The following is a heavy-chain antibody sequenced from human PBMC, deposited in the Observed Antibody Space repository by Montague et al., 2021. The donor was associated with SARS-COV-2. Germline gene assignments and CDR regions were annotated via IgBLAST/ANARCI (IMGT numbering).Heavy chain of an antibody. V-gene: IGHV4-34*01. CDR3: ASPTYYYDSSGSDAFDI. CDR1: GGSFSGYY. J-gene: IGHJ3*02. D-gene: IGHD3-22*01. CDR2: INHSGSN. Sequence: SETLSLTCAVYGGSFSGYYWSWIRHPPGKGLEWIGEINHSGSNNSNPSLKSRATISVDTSKNQFSLKLSSVTAADTAVYYCASPTYYYDSSGSDAFDIWGQGTMVTVSS.